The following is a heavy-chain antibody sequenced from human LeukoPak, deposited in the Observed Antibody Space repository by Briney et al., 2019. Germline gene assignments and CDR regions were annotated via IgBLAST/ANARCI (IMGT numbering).Heavy chain of an antibody. J-gene: IGHJ6*04. CDR2: IKQDGSEK. CDR3: ARDRSVAVIAPDV. D-gene: IGHD2-21*01. CDR1: GFTFSSYW. Sequence: PGGSLRLSCAASGFTFSSYWMSWVRQAPGKGLELVANIKQDGSEKYYVDSVKGRFTISRDNAKNSLYLQMNSLRAEDTAVYYCARDRSVAVIAPDVWGKGTTVTVSS. V-gene: IGHV3-7*01.